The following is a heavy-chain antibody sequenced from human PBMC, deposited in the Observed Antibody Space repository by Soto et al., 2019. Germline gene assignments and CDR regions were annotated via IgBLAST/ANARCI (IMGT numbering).Heavy chain of an antibody. CDR3: AALFYDFWSGYHPGP. J-gene: IGHJ5*02. CDR1: GFTFTSSA. CDR2: IVVGSGNT. D-gene: IGHD3-3*01. Sequence: GASVKVSCKASGFTFTSSAMQWVRQARGQRLEWIGWIVVGSGNTNYAQKFQERVTITRDMSTSTAYMELSSLRSEDTAVYYCAALFYDFWSGYHPGPWGQGTLVTVSS. V-gene: IGHV1-58*02.